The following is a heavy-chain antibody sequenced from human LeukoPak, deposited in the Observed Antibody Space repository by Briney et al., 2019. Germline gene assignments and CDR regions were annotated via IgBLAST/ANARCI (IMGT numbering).Heavy chain of an antibody. CDR3: ARVGPLGLGSFPLIDY. J-gene: IGHJ4*02. D-gene: IGHD6-6*01. Sequence: TLSLTCAVSGVSISSGGYSWRWIPQPPGKGLEWFVCFYYSGSTYYNPSLKSRVTIAVDTSKNQFSLKLSSVTAADTAVYYCARVGPLGLGSFPLIDYWGQGTLVTVSS. CDR2: FYYSGST. CDR1: GVSISSGGYS. V-gene: IGHV4-30-4*07.